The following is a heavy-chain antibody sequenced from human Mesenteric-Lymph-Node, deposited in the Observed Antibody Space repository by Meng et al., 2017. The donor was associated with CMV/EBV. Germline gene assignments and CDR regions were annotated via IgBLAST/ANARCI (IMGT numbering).Heavy chain of an antibody. D-gene: IGHD2-15*01. CDR1: GYTFTGYY. V-gene: IGHV1-2*02. CDR3: ARDPHCSGGSCRDY. J-gene: IGHJ4*02. Sequence: ASVKVSCKASGYTFTGYYMHWVRQAPGQGLEWMGWINPNSGGTNYAQKFQGRVTMTRDTSISTAYMELSRLRSDDTAVYYCARDPHCSGGSCRDYWGQGTLVTVSS. CDR2: INPNSGGT.